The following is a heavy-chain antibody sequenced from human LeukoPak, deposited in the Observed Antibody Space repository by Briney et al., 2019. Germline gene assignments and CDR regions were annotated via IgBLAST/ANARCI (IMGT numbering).Heavy chain of an antibody. CDR2: IYYSGST. CDR3: AREIGVTMIVVSRLNWFDP. J-gene: IGHJ5*02. D-gene: IGHD3-22*01. V-gene: IGHV4-59*12. CDR1: GGSISSYY. Sequence: NSSETLSLTCTVSGGSISSYYWSWIRQPPGKGLEWIGYIYYSGSTNYDPSLKSRVTISVDTSKNQFSLKLSSVTAADTAVYYCAREIGVTMIVVSRLNWFDPWGQGTLVTVSS.